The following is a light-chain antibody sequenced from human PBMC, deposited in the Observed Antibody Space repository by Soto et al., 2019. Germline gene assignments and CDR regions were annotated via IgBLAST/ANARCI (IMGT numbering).Light chain of an antibody. J-gene: IGKJ1*01. CDR1: QSVSGY. CDR2: DAS. V-gene: IGKV3-20*01. Sequence: EIVLTQSPGTLSLSPGERATLACRASQSVSGYLAWYQQKPGQAPRLLIYDASKRATGIPARFSGSGSGTDFTLTISRLEPEDFAVYFCQQYSSPPQTFGQGTKVEIK. CDR3: QQYSSPPQT.